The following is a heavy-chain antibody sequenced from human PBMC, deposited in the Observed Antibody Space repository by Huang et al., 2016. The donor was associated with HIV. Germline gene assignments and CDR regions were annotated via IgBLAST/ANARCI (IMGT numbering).Heavy chain of an antibody. CDR3: AKDSKIYPRSLDY. J-gene: IGHJ4*02. CDR1: GFTFSNYA. Sequence: EVQLLESGGGLVQPGGSLRLSCAASGFTFSNYAMSWARQAPGKVLEWVSAISSSGGSTYYPDSVKGRFTISRDNSKNTLYLQMNSLRAEDTAVYYCAKDSKIYPRSLDYWGQGTLVSVSS. V-gene: IGHV3-23*01. CDR2: ISSSGGST.